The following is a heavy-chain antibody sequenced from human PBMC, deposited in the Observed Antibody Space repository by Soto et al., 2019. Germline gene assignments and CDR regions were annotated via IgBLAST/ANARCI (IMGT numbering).Heavy chain of an antibody. CDR3: ARGDVLMVYARASAAYYYGMDV. Sequence: QVQLVQSGAEVKKPGSSVKVSCKASGGTFSSYAISWVRQAPGQGLEWMGGIIPLFGTANYAQKFQGRVTITADESTSTAYMELSSLRSEDTAVYYCARGDVLMVYARASAAYYYGMDVWGQGTTVTVSS. CDR1: GGTFSSYA. CDR2: IIPLFGTA. D-gene: IGHD2-8*01. V-gene: IGHV1-69*01. J-gene: IGHJ6*02.